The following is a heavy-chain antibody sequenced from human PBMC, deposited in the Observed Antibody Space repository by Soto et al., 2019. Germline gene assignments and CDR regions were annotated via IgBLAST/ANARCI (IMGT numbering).Heavy chain of an antibody. J-gene: IGHJ4*02. CDR1: GYTFSDYY. D-gene: IGHD3-3*01. V-gene: IGHV3-11*01. Sequence: QVQLVESGGDLVKRGGSLRLSCAASGYTFSDYYMSWIRQAPGKGLEWISYIDTSSTKIYYADSVKGRFTISRDNAKNSLYLEMNSRSDEDTAVYYCASHYDMWSGYLSPVDYWGQGTLVTVSS. CDR2: IDTSSTKI. CDR3: ASHYDMWSGYLSPVDY.